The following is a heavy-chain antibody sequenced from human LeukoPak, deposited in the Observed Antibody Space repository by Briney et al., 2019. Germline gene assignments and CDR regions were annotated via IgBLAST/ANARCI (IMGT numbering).Heavy chain of an antibody. CDR2: IYPGDSDT. Sequence: GESLKISCKGSGYSLTSYWIGWVRQMPGKGLEGMGIIYPGDSDTRYSPSFQGQVTISADKSISTAYLQWSSLKASDTAMYYCARHGTDPNAGFDYWGQGTLVTVSS. CDR1: GYSLTSYW. J-gene: IGHJ4*02. CDR3: ARHGTDPNAGFDY. V-gene: IGHV5-51*01. D-gene: IGHD1-1*01.